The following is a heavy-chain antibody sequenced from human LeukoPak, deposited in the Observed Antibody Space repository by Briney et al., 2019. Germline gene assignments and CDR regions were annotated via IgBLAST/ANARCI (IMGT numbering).Heavy chain of an antibody. V-gene: IGHV1-24*01. J-gene: IGHJ4*02. CDR1: GYTLTELS. CDR3: ATDTFMVRGARLFDY. D-gene: IGHD3-10*01. Sequence: ASVKVSCKVSGYTLTELSMHWVRQAPGKGLEWMGGFDPEDGETIYAQKFQGRVTMTEDTSTDTAYMELSSLRSEDTAVYYCATDTFMVRGARLFDYWGQGTLVTVSS. CDR2: FDPEDGET.